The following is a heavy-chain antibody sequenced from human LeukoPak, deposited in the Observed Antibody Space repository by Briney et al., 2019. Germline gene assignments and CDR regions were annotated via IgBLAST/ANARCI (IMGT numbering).Heavy chain of an antibody. J-gene: IGHJ4*02. Sequence: GGSLRLSCAASGFTFSSYAMSWVRQAPGKGLEWVSAISGSGGSTYYADSVKGRFTISRDNSKNTLYLQMNSLRAEDTAVYYCAKDGSGITMIVVAINYFDYWGQGTLVTVSS. D-gene: IGHD3-22*01. V-gene: IGHV3-23*01. CDR3: AKDGSGITMIVVAINYFDY. CDR2: ISGSGGST. CDR1: GFTFSSYA.